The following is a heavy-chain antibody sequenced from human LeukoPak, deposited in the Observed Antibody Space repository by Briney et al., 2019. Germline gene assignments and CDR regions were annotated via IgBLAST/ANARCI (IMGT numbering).Heavy chain of an antibody. CDR3: ARDMEYSYGYHYYYMDV. D-gene: IGHD5-18*01. V-gene: IGHV3-7*01. CDR2: IKQDGSEK. J-gene: IGHJ6*03. CDR1: GFTFSSYW. Sequence: PGGSLRLSCAASGFTFSSYWMSWVRQAPGKGLEWVANIKQDGSEKYYVDSVKGRFTISRDNAKNSLYLQMNSLRAEDTAVYYCARDMEYSYGYHYYYMDVWGKGTTVTVSS.